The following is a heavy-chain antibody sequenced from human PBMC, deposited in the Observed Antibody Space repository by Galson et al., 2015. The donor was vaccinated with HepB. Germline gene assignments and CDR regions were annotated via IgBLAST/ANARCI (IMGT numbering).Heavy chain of an antibody. J-gene: IGHJ6*02. V-gene: IGHV3-53*01. CDR1: GFTVSSNY. CDR3: ARDDYGDRRGYYYYGMDV. D-gene: IGHD4-17*01. Sequence: SLRLSCAASGFTVSSNYMSWVRQAPGKGLEWVSVIYSGGSTYYADSVEGRFTISRDNSKNTLYLQMNSLRAEDTAVYYCARDDYGDRRGYYYYGMDVWGQGTTVTVSS. CDR2: IYSGGST.